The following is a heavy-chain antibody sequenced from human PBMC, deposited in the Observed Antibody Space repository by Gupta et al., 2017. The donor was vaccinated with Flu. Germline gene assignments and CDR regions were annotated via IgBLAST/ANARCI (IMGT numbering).Heavy chain of an antibody. CDR1: GGTFSTYA. CDR2: IIPIFDTV. Sequence: QVQLVQSGAEVKKPGSSVKVSCKASGGTFSTYAISWVRQAPGQGLAWVGGIIPIFDTVDDAQRFQGRVTITADKSTSTAYMEVRSLRSEDTAVYFCTSRVIAVIPSGQEYFGVDVWGQGTTVTVSS. D-gene: IGHD2-15*01. CDR3: TSRVIAVIPSGQEYFGVDV. V-gene: IGHV1-69*06. J-gene: IGHJ6*02.